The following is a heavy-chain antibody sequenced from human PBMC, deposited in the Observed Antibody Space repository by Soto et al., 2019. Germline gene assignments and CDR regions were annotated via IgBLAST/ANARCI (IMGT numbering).Heavy chain of an antibody. Sequence: EVQLVESGGGLVKPGGSLRLSCAASGFTFSSYSMNWVRQAPGKGLGWVSSISSSSSYIYYADSVKGRFTISRDNAKNSLYLQMNSLRAEDTAVYYCARVGATHAFDIWGQGTMVTVSS. J-gene: IGHJ3*02. D-gene: IGHD1-26*01. V-gene: IGHV3-21*01. CDR3: ARVGATHAFDI. CDR1: GFTFSSYS. CDR2: ISSSSSYI.